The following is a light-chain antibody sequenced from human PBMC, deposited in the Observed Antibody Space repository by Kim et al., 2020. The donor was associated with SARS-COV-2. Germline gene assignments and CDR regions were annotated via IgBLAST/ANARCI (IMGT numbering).Light chain of an antibody. J-gene: IGLJ1*01. CDR2: YDS. CDR1: NIGSKS. CDR3: QVWDSSSDLSYV. Sequence: PGKTARITCGGNNIGSKSVHWYQQKPGQAPVLVIYYDSDRPSGIPERLSGSNSGNTATLTISRVEAGDEADYYCQVWDSSSDLSYVFGTGTKVTVL. V-gene: IGLV3-21*04.